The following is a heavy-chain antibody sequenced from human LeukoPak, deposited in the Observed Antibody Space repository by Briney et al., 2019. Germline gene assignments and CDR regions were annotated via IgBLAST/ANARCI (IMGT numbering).Heavy chain of an antibody. CDR3: AKPPPPYSSSWYYFDY. Sequence: GGSLRLSCAASGFTFSSYAMSWVRQAPGKGLEWVSAISGSGGSTYYADSVKGRFTISRDNSKNTLYLQMNSLRAEDTAVYYCAKPPPPYSSSWYYFDYWGQGTLVTVSS. V-gene: IGHV3-23*01. CDR2: ISGSGGST. D-gene: IGHD6-13*01. CDR1: GFTFSSYA. J-gene: IGHJ4*02.